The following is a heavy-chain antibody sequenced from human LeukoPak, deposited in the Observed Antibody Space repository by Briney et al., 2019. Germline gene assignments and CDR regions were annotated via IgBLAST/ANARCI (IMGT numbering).Heavy chain of an antibody. Sequence: SETLSLTCTVSGGSISSYYWSWIRQPPGKGLEWIGYIYYSGSTNYNPSLKSRVTISVDTSKNQFSLRLSSVTAADTAVYYCAREDYYYYGMDVWGQGTTVTVSS. J-gene: IGHJ6*02. V-gene: IGHV4-59*12. CDR1: GGSISSYY. CDR2: IYYSGST. CDR3: AREDYYYYGMDV.